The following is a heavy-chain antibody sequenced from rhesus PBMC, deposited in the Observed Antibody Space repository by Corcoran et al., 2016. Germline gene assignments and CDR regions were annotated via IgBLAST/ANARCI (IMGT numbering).Heavy chain of an antibody. Sequence: QLQLQESGPGLVKPSETLSLTCAVPGGSLMINYWNWVRHPPGKGLEWIGRISGSGGNTDYNPSLKSRVTISTDTSKNQFSLKLTSVTAADTAVYYCARDPTGGRNRFDVWGAGVLVTVSS. CDR2: ISGSGGNT. J-gene: IGHJ5-1*01. CDR1: GGSLMINY. CDR3: ARDPTGGRNRFDV. D-gene: IGHD4-29*01. V-gene: IGHV4-173*01.